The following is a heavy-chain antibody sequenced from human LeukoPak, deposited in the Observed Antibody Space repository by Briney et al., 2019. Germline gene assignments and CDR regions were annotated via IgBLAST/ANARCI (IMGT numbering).Heavy chain of an antibody. CDR2: IYSDNT. D-gene: IGHD3-22*01. V-gene: IGHV3-53*01. CDR1: GFTVSSNS. J-gene: IGHJ4*02. Sequence: GGSLRLSCTVSGFTVSSNSMSWVRQAPGKGLEWVSFIYSDNTHYSDSVKGRFTISRDNSKNTLYLQMNSLRAEDTAVYYCAKDLDPYQYYYDSSGYGYFDNWGQGTLVTVSS. CDR3: AKDLDPYQYYYDSSGYGYFDN.